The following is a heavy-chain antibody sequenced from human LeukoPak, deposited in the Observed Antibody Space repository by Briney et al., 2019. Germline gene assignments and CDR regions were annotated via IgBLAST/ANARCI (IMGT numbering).Heavy chain of an antibody. Sequence: GGSLSLSCAASGFTFSSYGMHWVRQAPGKGLEWVAFIRYDGGNKYYADSVKGRFTISRDNSKNTLYLQMNSLRAEDTAVYYCAALDYYDSSGYYYFDYWGQGTLVTVSS. CDR3: AALDYYDSSGYYYFDY. CDR2: IRYDGGNK. CDR1: GFTFSSYG. V-gene: IGHV3-30*02. D-gene: IGHD3-22*01. J-gene: IGHJ4*02.